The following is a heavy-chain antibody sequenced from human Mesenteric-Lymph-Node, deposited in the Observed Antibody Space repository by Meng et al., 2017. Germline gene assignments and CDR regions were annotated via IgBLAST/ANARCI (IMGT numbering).Heavy chain of an antibody. CDR3: ARDSRHCTSASCYSWYFDL. J-gene: IGHJ2*01. CDR1: GYTFTGYY. Sequence: QGRLGQLGAEVKKPGASVKFSCKASGYTFTGYYMHWVRQAPGQGLEWMGRINPNSGATEYAQNFQGRVTMTRDTSISTAYMELSRLRSDDTAVYYCARDSRHCTSASCYSWYFDLWGRGTLVTVSS. CDR2: INPNSGAT. D-gene: IGHD2-2*02. V-gene: IGHV1-2*06.